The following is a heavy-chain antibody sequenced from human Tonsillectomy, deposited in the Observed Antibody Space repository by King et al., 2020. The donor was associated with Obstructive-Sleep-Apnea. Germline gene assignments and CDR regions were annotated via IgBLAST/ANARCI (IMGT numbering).Heavy chain of an antibody. V-gene: IGHV1-2*02. CDR2: INPNSGGT. D-gene: IGHD3-9*01. CDR3: ARDGKGLRYFDWLPHFDY. J-gene: IGHJ4*02. Sequence: QLVQSGAEVKKPGASVKVSCKASGYTFTGYYMHWVRQAPGQGLEWMGWINPNSGGTNYAQKFQGRVTMTRDTSISTAYMELSRLRSDDTAVYYCARDGKGLRYFDWLPHFDYWGQGTLVIVSS. CDR1: GYTFTGYY.